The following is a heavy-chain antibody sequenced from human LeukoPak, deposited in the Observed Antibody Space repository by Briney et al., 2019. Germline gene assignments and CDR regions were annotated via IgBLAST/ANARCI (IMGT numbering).Heavy chain of an antibody. V-gene: IGHV3-53*01. J-gene: IGHJ3*02. CDR2: IYSGGNT. D-gene: IGHD2-2*01. CDR3: ARAGGYCSSTRCYDAFDI. CDR1: GFSVSNTY. Sequence: GGSLRLTCAASGFSVSNTYMSWVRQAPGKGLEWVSIIYSGGNTYYADSVKGRFTISRDNAKNSLYLQMNSLRAEDTAVYYCARAGGYCSSTRCYDAFDIWGQGTMVTVSS.